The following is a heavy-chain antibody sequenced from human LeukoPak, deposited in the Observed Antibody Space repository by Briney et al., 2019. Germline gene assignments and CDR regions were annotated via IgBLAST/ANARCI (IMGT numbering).Heavy chain of an antibody. CDR1: GFTSSSYW. D-gene: IGHD4-17*01. CDR2: IKQDGSEK. V-gene: IGHV3-7*01. Sequence: GGSLRLSCAASGFTSSSYWMSWVRQAPGKGLEWVANIKQDGSEKYYVDSVKGRFTISRDNAKNSLYLQMNSLRAEDTAVYYCARDSMDYGDYVQVYWGQGTLVTVSS. J-gene: IGHJ4*02. CDR3: ARDSMDYGDYVQVY.